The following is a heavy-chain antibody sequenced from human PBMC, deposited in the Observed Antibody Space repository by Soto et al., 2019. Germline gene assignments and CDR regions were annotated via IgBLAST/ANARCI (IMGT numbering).Heavy chain of an antibody. D-gene: IGHD6-6*01. CDR2: ISAYNGNT. CDR1: GYTFTSYG. V-gene: IGHV1-18*01. CDR3: ARRTSSSAGPYYYYYYGMDV. Sequence: ASVKVSCKASGYTFTSYGISWVRQAPGQGLEWMGWISAYNGNTNYAQKLQGRVTMTTGTSTSTAYMELRSLRSDDTAVYYCARRTSSSAGPYYYYYYGMDVWGQGTTVTVSS. J-gene: IGHJ6*02.